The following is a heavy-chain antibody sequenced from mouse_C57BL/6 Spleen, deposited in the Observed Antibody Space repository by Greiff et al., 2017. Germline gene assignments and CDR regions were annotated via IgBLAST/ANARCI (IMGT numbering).Heavy chain of an antibody. V-gene: IGHV1-47*01. J-gene: IGHJ4*01. Sequence: QVQLQQSGAELVKPGASVKMSCKASGYTFTTYPIKWVKQNHGKSLEWIGNFYPYNDNTKYNEKFKGKATVTAEKSSCTVYMELSRVTSEDSAVYYCAREGLVGAMGDWGQGTTVTAAS. CDR1: GYTFTTYP. CDR2: FYPYNDNT. CDR3: AREGLVGAMGD.